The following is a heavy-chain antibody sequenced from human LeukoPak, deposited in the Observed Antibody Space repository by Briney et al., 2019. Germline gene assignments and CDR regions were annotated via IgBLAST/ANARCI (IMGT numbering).Heavy chain of an antibody. CDR3: ASGDTRGYSYGYPDY. CDR2: ISSSSSYI. V-gene: IGHV3-21*01. CDR1: GFTFSSYS. Sequence: GGSLRLSCAASGFTFSSYSMNWVRQAPGKGLEWVSSISSSSSYIYYADSVKGRFTISRDNAKNSLYLQMNSLRAEDTAVYYCASGDTRGYSYGYPDYWGQGTLVTVSS. D-gene: IGHD5-18*01. J-gene: IGHJ4*02.